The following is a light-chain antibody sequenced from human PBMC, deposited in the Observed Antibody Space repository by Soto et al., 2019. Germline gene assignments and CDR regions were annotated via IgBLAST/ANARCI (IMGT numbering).Light chain of an antibody. Sequence: EIVLTQSPATLSLSPGERATLSCRASQSVSSYLAWYQQKSGQAPRLLIYDASNRATGIPARFSGSGSGTDFTLTISSLQPDDFATYYCQHYNSYSEAFGQGTKVELK. CDR2: DAS. J-gene: IGKJ1*01. CDR3: QHYNSYSEA. V-gene: IGKV3-11*01. CDR1: QSVSSY.